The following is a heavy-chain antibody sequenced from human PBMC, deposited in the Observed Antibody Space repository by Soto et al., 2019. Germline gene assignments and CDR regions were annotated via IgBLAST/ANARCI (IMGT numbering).Heavy chain of an antibody. J-gene: IGHJ5*02. V-gene: IGHV1-46*01. CDR3: ARSSGGNFGIIIEGSNWFDP. CDR1: GDTFTSYY. Sequence: ASVKVSCKAPGDTFTSYYLNWLRQSAGQGLEWMGVINPHGGSTKYAQKFQGRITMTRDTSRSTVYMELSSLRSDDTAIYYCARSSGGNFGIIIEGSNWFDPWGQGTLVTVS. D-gene: IGHD3-3*01. CDR2: INPHGGST.